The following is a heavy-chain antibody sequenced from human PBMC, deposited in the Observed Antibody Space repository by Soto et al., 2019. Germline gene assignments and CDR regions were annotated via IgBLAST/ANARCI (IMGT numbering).Heavy chain of an antibody. CDR1: GGTFSSYA. J-gene: IGHJ5*02. Sequence: QVQLVQSGAEVKKPGSSVKVSCKASGGTFSSYAISWVRQAPGQGLEWMGGIIPIFGTANYAQKLQGRVTITPNESTRRVYMKLSSMRSEDTGVYYCAGVPWYCSSTSCFNWFDLWGQGTLVTVFS. CDR2: IIPIFGTA. CDR3: AGVPWYCSSTSCFNWFDL. V-gene: IGHV1-69*01. D-gene: IGHD2-2*01.